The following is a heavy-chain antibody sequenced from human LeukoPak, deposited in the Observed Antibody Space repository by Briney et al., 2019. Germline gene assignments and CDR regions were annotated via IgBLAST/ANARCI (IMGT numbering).Heavy chain of an antibody. CDR2: IYYSGST. CDR3: AREGVDYDFWSGYYKYYYYYYMDV. J-gene: IGHJ6*03. Sequence: SETLSLTCTVSGGSISSSSYYWSWIRQPPGKGLEWIGYIYYSGSTNYNPSLKSRVTISVDTSKNQFSLKLSSVTAADTAVYYCAREGVDYDFWSGYYKYYYYYYMDVWGKGTTVTVSS. D-gene: IGHD3-3*01. CDR1: GGSISSSSYY. V-gene: IGHV4-61*01.